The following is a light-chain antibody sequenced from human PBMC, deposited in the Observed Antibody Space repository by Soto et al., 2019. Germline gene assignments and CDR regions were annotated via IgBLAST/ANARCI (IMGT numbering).Light chain of an antibody. CDR1: QCSRHD. Sequence: DIHMTQSPSSLSASVGDRVTITFRVSQCSRHDLAWYQQKPGKAPKRLIYTASSLQSGVPPRFRGSGSEAEFTLTISRLEPEDFAVYYCLQNSSYLWGFGPGTKVDI. CDR2: TAS. CDR3: LQNSSYLWG. J-gene: IGKJ1*01. V-gene: IGKV1-17*01.